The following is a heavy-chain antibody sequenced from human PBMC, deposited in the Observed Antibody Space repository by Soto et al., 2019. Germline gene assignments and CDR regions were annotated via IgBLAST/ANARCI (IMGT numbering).Heavy chain of an antibody. D-gene: IGHD6-19*01. V-gene: IGHV1-69*02. CDR3: ARGSSSGWLSGFDP. CDR1: GGTFSSYT. Sequence: QVKLVQSGAEVKKPGSSVKVSCKASGGTFSSYTISWVRQAPGQGLEWMGRIIPILGIANYAQKFQGRVTITADKSTSPAYMELSSLGAEDTAVYYRARGSSSGWLSGFDPWGQGTLVTVSS. CDR2: IIPILGIA. J-gene: IGHJ5*02.